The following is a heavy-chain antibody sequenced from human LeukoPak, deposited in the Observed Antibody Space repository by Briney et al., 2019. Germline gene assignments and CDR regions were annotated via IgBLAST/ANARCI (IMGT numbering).Heavy chain of an antibody. CDR3: ARLPYGDPFDY. J-gene: IGHJ4*02. V-gene: IGHV3-48*03. Sequence: PGGSLRLSCAASGFTFSSYEMNWVRQAPGKGLEWVSYIRSSGGTIYYADSVKGRFTISRDNAKNSLYLQMNSLRAEDTAVYYCARLPYGDPFDYWGQGTLVTVSS. D-gene: IGHD4-17*01. CDR1: GFTFSSYE. CDR2: IRSSGGTI.